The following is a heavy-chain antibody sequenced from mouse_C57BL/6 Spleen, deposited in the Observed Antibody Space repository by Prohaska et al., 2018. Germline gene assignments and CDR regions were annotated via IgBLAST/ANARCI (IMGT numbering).Heavy chain of an antibody. CDR3: ARLTTDQRGYFDV. CDR2: INPNYGTT. J-gene: IGHJ1*03. V-gene: IGHV1-39*01. Sequence: WVKQSNGKSLEWIGVINPNYGTTSYNQKFKGKATLTVDQSSSTAYMQLNSLTSEDSAVYYCARLTTDQRGYFDVWGTGTTVTVSS. D-gene: IGHD1-1*01.